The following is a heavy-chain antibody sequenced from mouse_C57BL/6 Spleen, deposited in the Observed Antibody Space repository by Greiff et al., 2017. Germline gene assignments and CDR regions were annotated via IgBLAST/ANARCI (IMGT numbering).Heavy chain of an antibody. CDR2: IDPSDSYT. Sequence: VQLQQPGAELVMPGASVKLSCKASGYTFTSYWMHWVKQRPGQGLEWIGEIDPSDSYTNYNQKFKGKSTLTVDKSSSTAYMQRSSLTSEDSAVYYCARFGYSAWFAYWGQGTLVTVSA. CDR3: ARFGYSAWFAY. V-gene: IGHV1-69*01. CDR1: GYTFTSYW. D-gene: IGHD2-3*01. J-gene: IGHJ3*01.